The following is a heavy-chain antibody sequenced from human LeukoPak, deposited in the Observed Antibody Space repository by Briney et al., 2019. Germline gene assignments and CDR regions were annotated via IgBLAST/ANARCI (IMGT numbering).Heavy chain of an antibody. Sequence: SVKVSCKASGGTFSSYAISWVRQAPGQGLEWMGGIVPIFGTANYAQKFQGRVTITTDESTSTAYMELSSLRSEDTAVYYCASRFPAAGAFDIWGQGTMVTVSS. J-gene: IGHJ3*02. V-gene: IGHV1-69*05. CDR1: GGTFSSYA. D-gene: IGHD3-3*01. CDR3: ASRFPAAGAFDI. CDR2: IVPIFGTA.